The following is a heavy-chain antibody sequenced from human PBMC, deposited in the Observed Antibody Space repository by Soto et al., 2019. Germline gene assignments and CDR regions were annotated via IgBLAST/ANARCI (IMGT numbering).Heavy chain of an antibody. CDR2: LYNTGST. D-gene: IGHD3-3*01. CDR1: GCAISSYY. J-gene: IGHJ6*04. CDR3: AGMSFTAFGEVIDNSYFYGMDV. Sequence: SETLSLTCNVSGCAISSYYWTWIRQPPGKGLEWIGYLYNTGSTNYNPSLKSRVTISLDTSKNQFFLNLSSVTAADTAVYYCAGMSFTAFGEVIDNSYFYGMDVWGKGTRGIFSS. V-gene: IGHV4-59*03.